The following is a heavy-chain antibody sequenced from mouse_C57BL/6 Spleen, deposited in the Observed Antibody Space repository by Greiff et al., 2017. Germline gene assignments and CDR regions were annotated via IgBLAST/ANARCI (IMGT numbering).Heavy chain of an antibody. J-gene: IGHJ4*01. Sequence: EVQLQESGPVLVKPGASVKMSCKASGYTFTDYYMNWVKQSHGKRLEWLGVINPYNGGPSYNQKFKGKATLTVDKSSSTAYMELNSLTSEDSAVYYCARDDYDEGGYAMDYWGQGTSVTVSS. V-gene: IGHV1-19*01. CDR1: GYTFTDYY. CDR3: ARDDYDEGGYAMDY. D-gene: IGHD2-4*01. CDR2: INPYNGGP.